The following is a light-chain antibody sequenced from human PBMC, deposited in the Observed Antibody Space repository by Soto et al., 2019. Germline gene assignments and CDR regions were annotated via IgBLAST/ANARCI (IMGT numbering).Light chain of an antibody. V-gene: IGKV3-20*01. CDR3: QQYGSSPPYT. CDR2: GAS. CDR1: QCVSSSY. Sequence: EIVLTQSPGTLSLSPGERATLSCRASQCVSSSYLAWYQQKPGQAPRLLIYGASSRATGIPDRFSGSGSGTDFTLTISRLEPEDFAGYYCQQYGSSPPYTFGQGTKLEIK. J-gene: IGKJ2*01.